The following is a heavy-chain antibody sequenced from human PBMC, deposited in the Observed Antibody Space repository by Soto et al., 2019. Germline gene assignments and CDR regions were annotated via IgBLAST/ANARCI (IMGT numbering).Heavy chain of an antibody. Sequence: EVQLVESGGGLVQPGGSLRLSCAASGFTFSSYSMNWVRQAPGKGLEWVSYISSSSSIIYYADSVKGRFTISRDNAKNSLYLQMNSLRDEDTAVYYCARVPQYYDSSGYGYWGQGTLVTVSS. D-gene: IGHD3-22*01. J-gene: IGHJ4*02. CDR3: ARVPQYYDSSGYGY. V-gene: IGHV3-48*02. CDR2: ISSSSSII. CDR1: GFTFSSYS.